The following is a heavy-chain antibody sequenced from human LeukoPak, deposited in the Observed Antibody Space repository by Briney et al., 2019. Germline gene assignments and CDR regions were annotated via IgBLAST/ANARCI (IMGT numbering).Heavy chain of an antibody. CDR2: FDPEDGET. CDR3: ATGPQSELLWFGELWG. J-gene: IGHJ4*02. Sequence: ASVKVSCKVSGCTLTELSMHWVRQAPGKGLGWMGGFDPEDGETIYAQKFQGRVTMTEDTSTDTAYMELSSLRSEDTAVYYCATGPQSELLWFGELWGWGQGTLVTVSS. CDR1: GCTLTELS. V-gene: IGHV1-24*01. D-gene: IGHD3-10*01.